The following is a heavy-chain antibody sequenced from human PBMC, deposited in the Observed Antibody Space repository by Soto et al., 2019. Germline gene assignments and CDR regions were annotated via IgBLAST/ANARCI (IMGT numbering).Heavy chain of an antibody. CDR3: GRVVEGATRHTDFDS. CDR1: GGSISSSSYY. J-gene: IGHJ5*01. Sequence: SETLSLTCSVSGGSISSSSYYWGWIRQPPGKGLEWIGSIYYSGSTYYNPSLKSRVAISVDTATNQVSLRMSSVTAADTAVYFCGRVVEGATRHTDFDSWGQGTLVTVSS. CDR2: IYYSGST. V-gene: IGHV4-39*01. D-gene: IGHD2-21*01.